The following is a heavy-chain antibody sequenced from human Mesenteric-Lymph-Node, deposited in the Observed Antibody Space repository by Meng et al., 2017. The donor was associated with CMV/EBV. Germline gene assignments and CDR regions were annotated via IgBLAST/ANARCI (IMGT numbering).Heavy chain of an antibody. CDR3: AKDLKYSYA. CDR1: GFFFPHFD. J-gene: IGHJ5*02. D-gene: IGHD5-18*01. Sequence: GGSLRLSCAAPGFFFPHFDMTWVRQAPGKGLEWVAAISERGDTAYYADSVKGRFTISRDNSKSTVYLQMNRLRADDTAVYYCAKDLKYSYAWGQGTLVTVSS. V-gene: IGHV3-23*01. CDR2: ISERGDTA.